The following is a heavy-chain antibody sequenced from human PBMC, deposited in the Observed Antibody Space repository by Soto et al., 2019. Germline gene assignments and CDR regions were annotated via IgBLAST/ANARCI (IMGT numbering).Heavy chain of an antibody. CDR2: MTSSGCRT. J-gene: IGHJ6*02. V-gene: IGHV3-23*01. D-gene: IGHD3-3*01. Sequence: GGSRRLAWVDSRCSFSSYAISWVRQTPGKGLRLVSSMTSSGCRTHYADSGRGRFTSCRGSSKNTLCRQMNSLRGEATARYYCATPGPVERYGPYYGMDVWGQGTTVTAP. CDR3: ATPGPVERYGPYYGMDV. CDR1: RCSFSSYA.